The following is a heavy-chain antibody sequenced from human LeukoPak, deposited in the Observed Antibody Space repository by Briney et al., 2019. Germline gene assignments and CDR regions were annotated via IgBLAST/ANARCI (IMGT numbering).Heavy chain of an antibody. V-gene: IGHV1-8*01. CDR2: MNPNSGNT. D-gene: IGHD2/OR15-2a*01. CDR3: ARRGNSRRFDY. J-gene: IGHJ4*02. CDR1: GYTFTSYD. Sequence: ASVKVSCKASGYTFTSYDINWGRQATGQGLEGMGWMNPNSGNTGYAQKFQGRVTMTRTTSRSTAYMELSSLRSEDTAVYYCARRGNSRRFDYWGQGTLVTVSS.